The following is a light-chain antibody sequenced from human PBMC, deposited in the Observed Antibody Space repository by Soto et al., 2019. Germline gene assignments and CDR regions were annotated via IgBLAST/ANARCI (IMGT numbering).Light chain of an antibody. CDR2: DAS. Sequence: DIQMTQSPSSLSASVGDRVTITCQASQNINNYLNWYQQKPGRAPKLLIYDASNLEAGVPSRLGGSGCGTDFALTICRLQPEDIAAYYCQQYEKFPTFGHGTRLDIK. CDR3: QQYEKFPT. V-gene: IGKV1-33*01. J-gene: IGKJ5*01. CDR1: QNINNY.